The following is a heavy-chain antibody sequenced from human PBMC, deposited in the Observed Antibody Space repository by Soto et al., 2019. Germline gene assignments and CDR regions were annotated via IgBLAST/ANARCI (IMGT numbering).Heavy chain of an antibody. CDR3: ARGTTEDSSGWYYFDY. Sequence: QVQLVQSGAEVKKPGSSVKVSCKASGGTFSSYTISWVRQAPGQGLEWMGRIIPILGIANYAQKFQGRVTMTADKSTSTAYMELSSLRSEDTAVYYCARGTTEDSSGWYYFDYWGQGTLVTVSS. D-gene: IGHD6-19*01. CDR2: IIPILGIA. CDR1: GGTFSSYT. J-gene: IGHJ4*02. V-gene: IGHV1-69*02.